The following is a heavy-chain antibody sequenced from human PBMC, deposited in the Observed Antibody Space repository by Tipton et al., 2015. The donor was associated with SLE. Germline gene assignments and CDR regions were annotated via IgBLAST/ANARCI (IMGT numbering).Heavy chain of an antibody. Sequence: LSLTCTVSGGSISSSDYYWGWIRQPPGKGLEWIATIHYGVRYTENSFYNTSLQSRVTISLDTSRNQFSLKLSSVTAADTAVYYCARDPGRYYGSGSYSYYYYYMDVWGKGTTVTVSS. V-gene: IGHV4-39*07. CDR3: ARDPGRYYGSGSYSYYYYYMDV. J-gene: IGHJ6*03. D-gene: IGHD3-10*01. CDR2: IHYGVRYTENS. CDR1: GGSISSSDYY.